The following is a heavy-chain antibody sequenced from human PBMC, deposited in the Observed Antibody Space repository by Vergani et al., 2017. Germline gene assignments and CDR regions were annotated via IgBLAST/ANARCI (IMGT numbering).Heavy chain of an antibody. Sequence: EVQLLESGGNLIQPGGSLRLSCGASGFTFSSYAMTWVRLAPGKGLQWVSAISGSGCNTFYTDSVKGRFTISRDNSKDTLYLQMKRLRVEDTAIYYCAKARDPNCKGGNCYSYYYGLDLWGQGTTVTVAS. CDR1: GFTFSSYA. CDR3: AKARDPNCKGGNCYSYYYGLDL. J-gene: IGHJ6*02. CDR2: ISGSGCNT. D-gene: IGHD2-21*01. V-gene: IGHV3-23*01.